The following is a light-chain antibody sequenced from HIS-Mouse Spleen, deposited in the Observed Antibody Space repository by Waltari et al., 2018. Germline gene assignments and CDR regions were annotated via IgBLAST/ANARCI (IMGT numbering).Light chain of an antibody. V-gene: IGLV2-11*01. Sequence: QSALTQPRSVSGSPGQSVTIPCPGTSSDVGCYHYVSWYQQHPGKAPKLMIYDVSNRPSGVPDRFSGSKSGNTASLTISGLQAEDEADYYCCSYAGSYTLVFGGGTKLTVL. CDR2: DVS. CDR3: CSYAGSYTLV. CDR1: SSDVGCYHY. J-gene: IGLJ2*01.